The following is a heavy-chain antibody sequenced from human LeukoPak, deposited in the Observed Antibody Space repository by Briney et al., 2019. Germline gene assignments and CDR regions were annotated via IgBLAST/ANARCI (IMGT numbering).Heavy chain of an antibody. CDR3: ARVHYYDSSGYYYVNAFDI. D-gene: IGHD3-22*01. J-gene: IGHJ3*02. Sequence: SETLSLTCTVSGGSISSYYWSWIRQPPGKGLEWIGYIYYSGSTNYNPSLKSRVTISVDTSKNQFSLKLSSVTAADTAVYYCARVHYYDSSGYYYVNAFDIWGQGTMVTVSS. CDR1: GGSISSYY. CDR2: IYYSGST. V-gene: IGHV4-59*12.